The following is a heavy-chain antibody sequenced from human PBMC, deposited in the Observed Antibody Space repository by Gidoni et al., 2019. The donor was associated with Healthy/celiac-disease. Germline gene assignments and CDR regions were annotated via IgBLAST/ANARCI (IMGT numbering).Heavy chain of an antibody. CDR3: ARDLQGTDDFWSGYYSSYYGMDV. V-gene: IGHV3-48*02. J-gene: IGHJ6*02. CDR2: ISSSSSTI. Sequence: EVQLVESGGGLVQPGGSLRLSCAASVFTFSSYSMTLVSQAPGKGLEWVSYISSSSSTIYYADSVKGRFTISRDNAKNSLYLQMNSLRDEDTAVYYCARDLQGTDDFWSGYYSSYYGMDVWGQGTTVTVSS. D-gene: IGHD3-3*01. CDR1: VFTFSSYS.